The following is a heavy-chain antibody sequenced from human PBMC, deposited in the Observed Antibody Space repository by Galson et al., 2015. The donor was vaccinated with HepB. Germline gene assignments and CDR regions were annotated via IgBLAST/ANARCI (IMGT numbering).Heavy chain of an antibody. D-gene: IGHD6-13*01. CDR1: GYSFTSYW. V-gene: IGHV5-10-1*01. Sequence: QSGAEVKKPGESLKISCKGSGYSFTSYWIGWVRQMPGKGLEWMGRIDPSDSYTNYSPSFQGHVTISADKSISTAYLQWSSLKASDTAMYYCARRPPRYSSSWFAPLLDGMDVWGQGTTVTVSS. CDR2: IDPSDSYT. CDR3: ARRPPRYSSSWFAPLLDGMDV. J-gene: IGHJ6*02.